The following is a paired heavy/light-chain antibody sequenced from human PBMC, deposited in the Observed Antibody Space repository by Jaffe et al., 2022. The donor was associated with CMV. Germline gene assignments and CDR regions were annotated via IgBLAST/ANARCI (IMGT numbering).Light chain of an antibody. V-gene: IGLV3-27*01. CDR1: VLAKKY. CDR3: YSAADNNRV. CDR2: KDS. J-gene: IGLJ3*02. Sequence: SYELTQPSSVSVSPGQTARITCSGDVLAKKYARWFQQKPGQAPVLVIYKDSERPSGIPERFSGSSSGTTVTLTISGAQVEDEADYYCYSAADNNRVFGGGTKLTVL.
Heavy chain of an antibody. Sequence: EVQLVESGGGLVKPGGSLRLSCAASGFTFSNAWMSWVRQAPGKGLEWVGRIKSKTDGGTTDYAAPVKGRFTISRDDSKNTLYLQMNSLKTEDTAVYYCTTDRDIVVVVAAHIQMVDYWGQGTLVTVSS. V-gene: IGHV3-15*01. CDR1: GFTFSNAW. D-gene: IGHD2-15*01. CDR2: IKSKTDGGTT. CDR3: TTDRDIVVVVAAHIQMVDY. J-gene: IGHJ4*02.